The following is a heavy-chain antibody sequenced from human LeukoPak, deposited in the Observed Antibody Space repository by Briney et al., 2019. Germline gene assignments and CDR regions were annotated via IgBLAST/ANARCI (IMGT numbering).Heavy chain of an antibody. CDR3: ARGTALQDY. J-gene: IGHJ4*02. CDR2: INSDGSTT. Sequence: PGGSLRLSCAASGFTFSPYWMHWVRQAPGKGLVWVSHINSDGSTTSYADSVKGRFTISRDSAQNTLYLQMNSLRAEDTAVYYCARGTALQDYWGQGTPVTVSS. CDR1: GFTFSPYW. D-gene: IGHD2/OR15-2a*01. V-gene: IGHV3-74*01.